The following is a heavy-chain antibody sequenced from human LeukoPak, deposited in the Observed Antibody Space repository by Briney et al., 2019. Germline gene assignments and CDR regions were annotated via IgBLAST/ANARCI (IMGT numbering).Heavy chain of an antibody. J-gene: IGHJ3*02. CDR3: AKLLWFGDLGGGPFDI. CDR1: GFTYGTYA. CDR2: ISDNGAAT. D-gene: IGHD3-10*01. V-gene: IGHV3-23*01. Sequence: GGSLRLSCAASGFTYGTYAVSWVRQAPGRGLDWVSAISDNGAATYYADSVRGRFTVSRDNSKNTLYLQMNSLRAEDTAVYYCAKLLWFGDLGGGPFDIWGQGTMVTVSS.